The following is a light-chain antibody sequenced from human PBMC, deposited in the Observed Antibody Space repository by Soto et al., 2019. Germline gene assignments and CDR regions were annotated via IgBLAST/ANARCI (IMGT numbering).Light chain of an antibody. CDR3: QLYNSFSPVYA. CDR2: KGS. CDR1: HSVSAW. J-gene: IGKJ2*01. Sequence: DIQMTQSPSTLSASVGDRVTITCRASHSVSAWLAWYQQKPGKAPKLLIYKGSTLQSGVPSRFSGSGSGTEFTLAISSLQPDDFATYYCQLYNSFSPVYAFGQGTKLEIK. V-gene: IGKV1-5*03.